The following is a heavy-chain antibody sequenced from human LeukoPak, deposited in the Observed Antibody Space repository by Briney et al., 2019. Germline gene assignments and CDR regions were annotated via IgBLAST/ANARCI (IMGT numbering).Heavy chain of an antibody. CDR3: ARDRLDTAMVTPFDY. J-gene: IGHJ4*02. Sequence: SETLSLTCTVSGGSISSYYWSWIRQPAGKGLEWIGRIYTSGSTNYNPSLKSRVTMSVDTSKNQFSLKLSSVAAADTAVYYCARDRLDTAMVTPFDYWGQGTLVTVSS. D-gene: IGHD5-18*01. CDR1: GGSISSYY. CDR2: IYTSGST. V-gene: IGHV4-4*07.